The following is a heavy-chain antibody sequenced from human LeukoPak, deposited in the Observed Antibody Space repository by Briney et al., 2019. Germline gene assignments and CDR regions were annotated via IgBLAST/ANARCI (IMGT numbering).Heavy chain of an antibody. CDR2: ISHSGST. Sequence: PSETLSLTCTVSGSSISSSYYGAWIRQPPGQGLEWIATISHSGSTYYNPSLKSRVTISADTSQNQHSLRLNSVTVADTAVYHCARVNTVMATFDYWGQGTPVTVSS. CDR3: ARVNTVMATFDY. V-gene: IGHV4-38-2*02. D-gene: IGHD5-24*01. J-gene: IGHJ4*02. CDR1: GSSISSSYY.